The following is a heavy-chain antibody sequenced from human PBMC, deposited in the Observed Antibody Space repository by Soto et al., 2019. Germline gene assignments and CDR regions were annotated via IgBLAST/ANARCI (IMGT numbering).Heavy chain of an antibody. D-gene: IGHD3-10*01. CDR3: AKDQSTGEIDY. CDR1: GFTFSSNA. V-gene: IGHV3-30*18. Sequence: GGSLRLSCAASGFTFSSNAMHWVRQAPDKGLEWMAFISYDGSNTYYADSVRGRFTISRENSKNTLFLGMNSLRPEDTAVYYCAKDQSTGEIDYWGQGNLVTVSS. J-gene: IGHJ4*02. CDR2: ISYDGSNT.